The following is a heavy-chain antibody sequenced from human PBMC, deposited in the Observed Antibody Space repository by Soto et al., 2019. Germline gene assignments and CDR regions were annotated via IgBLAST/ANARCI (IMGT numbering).Heavy chain of an antibody. Sequence: EVQLVESGGGLVQPGGSLRLSCAASGFTVSSNYMSWVRQAPGKGLEWVSVIYSGGSTYYADSVKGRFPISRDNSKNTLYLQMNSLRAEDTAVYYCARESYMVRGVIIGDYGMDVWGQGTTVTVSS. CDR2: IYSGGST. D-gene: IGHD3-10*01. J-gene: IGHJ6*02. CDR1: GFTVSSNY. CDR3: ARESYMVRGVIIGDYGMDV. V-gene: IGHV3-66*01.